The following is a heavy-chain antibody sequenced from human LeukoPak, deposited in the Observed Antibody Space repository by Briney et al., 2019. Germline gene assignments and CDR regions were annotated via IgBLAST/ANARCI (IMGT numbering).Heavy chain of an antibody. Sequence: GGSLRLSCAASGFTFSSYAMSWVRQAPGKGLEWVSGISGSGGSTYNADSVKGRFSISRDNSKNTLYLQMNSLRAEDTAVYYCARGWYPFDYWGQGTLVTVSS. CDR3: ARGWYPFDY. CDR1: GFTFSSYA. V-gene: IGHV3-23*01. CDR2: ISGSGGST. D-gene: IGHD6-13*01. J-gene: IGHJ4*02.